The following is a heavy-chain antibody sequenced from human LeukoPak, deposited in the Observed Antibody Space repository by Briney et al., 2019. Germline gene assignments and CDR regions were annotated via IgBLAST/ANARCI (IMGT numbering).Heavy chain of an antibody. D-gene: IGHD5-24*01. V-gene: IGHV3-30-3*01. CDR1: GFTFSSYA. Sequence: GRSLRLSCAASGFTFSSYAMHWVRQAPGKGLEWVAVISYDGSNKYYADSVKGRFTISRDNSKNTLYLQMNSLRAEDTAVYYCARGLQPYYYYYGMDVWGQGTTVTVSS. J-gene: IGHJ6*02. CDR3: ARGLQPYYYYYGMDV. CDR2: ISYDGSNK.